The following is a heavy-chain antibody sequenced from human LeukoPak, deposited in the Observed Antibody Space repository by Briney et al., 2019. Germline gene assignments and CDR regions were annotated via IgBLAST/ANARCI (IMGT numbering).Heavy chain of an antibody. V-gene: IGHV1-18*04. CDR3: ARAYYDLWNGYYSAAFDY. Sequence: ASVKVSCKASGYTLSNYGIIWVRQAPGQGLEWMGWISAYNDHTNYAQKFQARVTITTDTSTSTAYMELRSLRSDDTAVYYCARAYYDLWNGYYSAAFDYWGQGTLVTVSS. CDR2: ISAYNDHT. D-gene: IGHD3-3*01. CDR1: GYTLSNYG. J-gene: IGHJ4*02.